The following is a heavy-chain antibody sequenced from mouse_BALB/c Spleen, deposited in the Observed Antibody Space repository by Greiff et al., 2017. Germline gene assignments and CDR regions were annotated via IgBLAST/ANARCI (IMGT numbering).Heavy chain of an antibody. V-gene: IGHV5-6-5*01. D-gene: IGHD1-1*01. CDR1: GFTFSSYA. CDR3: AGIITTVVFDY. CDR2: ISSGGST. Sequence: EVQLVESGGGLVKPGGSLKLSCAASGFTFSSYAMSWVRQTPEKRLEWVASISSGGSTYYPDSVKGRFTISRDNARNILYLQMSSLRSEDTAMYYCAGIITTVVFDYWGQGTTLTVSS. J-gene: IGHJ2*01.